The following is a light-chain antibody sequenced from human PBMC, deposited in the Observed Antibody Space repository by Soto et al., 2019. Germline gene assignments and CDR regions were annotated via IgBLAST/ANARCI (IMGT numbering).Light chain of an antibody. CDR3: TVWDDSLRGRL. J-gene: IGLJ2*01. CDR2: RNN. V-gene: IGLV1-47*01. CDR1: SSNIESNY. Sequence: QSVLPQPPSASGTPGQRVTLSCSWSSSNIESNYVYWYQQLPGTAPRLLIYRNNQRPSGVPDRFAGSKSGTSASLAISALRSEDEADYYCTVWDDSLRGRLVGGGTKLTVL.